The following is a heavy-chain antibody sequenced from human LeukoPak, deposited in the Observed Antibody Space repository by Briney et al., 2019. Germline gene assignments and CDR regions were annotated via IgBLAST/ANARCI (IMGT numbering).Heavy chain of an antibody. CDR2: ISYDGSNK. Sequence: GGSLRLSCAASGFTFSSYAMHWVRQAPGKGLEWVAVISYDGSNKYYADSVKGRFTISRDNSKNTLYLQMNSLRAEDTAVYYCARALERWPPHDYWGQGTLVTVSS. CDR3: ARALERWPPHDY. J-gene: IGHJ4*02. D-gene: IGHD5-24*01. V-gene: IGHV3-30-3*01. CDR1: GFTFSSYA.